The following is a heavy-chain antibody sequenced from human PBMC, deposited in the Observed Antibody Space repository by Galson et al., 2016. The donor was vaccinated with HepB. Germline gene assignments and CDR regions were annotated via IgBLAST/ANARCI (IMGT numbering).Heavy chain of an antibody. Sequence: SVKVSCKVSGYNLSELSMHWVRQAPGKGLEWMGRSAPEDGETIYAQNFQGRVTMTEDTSTDSAYMELSSLRSEDTAMYYCAIEYSSGWDLDHWGQGTLVTVSS. CDR3: AIEYSSGWDLDH. CDR2: SAPEDGET. D-gene: IGHD6-19*01. V-gene: IGHV1-24*01. CDR1: GYNLSELS. J-gene: IGHJ4*02.